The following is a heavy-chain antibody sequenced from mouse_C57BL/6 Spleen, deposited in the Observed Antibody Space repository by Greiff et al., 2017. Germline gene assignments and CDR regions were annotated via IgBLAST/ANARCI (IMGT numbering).Heavy chain of an antibody. CDR2: ISSGSSTI. J-gene: IGHJ1*03. Sequence: EVMLVESGGGLVKPGGSLKLSCAASGFTFSDSGMHWVRQAPEKGLEWVAYISSGSSTIYYADTVKGRFTISRDNAKNTLFLQMTSLRSEDTAMYYCARSRYYGSSYWYFDVWGTGTTVTVAS. CDR3: ARSRYYGSSYWYFDV. D-gene: IGHD1-1*01. V-gene: IGHV5-17*01. CDR1: GFTFSDSG.